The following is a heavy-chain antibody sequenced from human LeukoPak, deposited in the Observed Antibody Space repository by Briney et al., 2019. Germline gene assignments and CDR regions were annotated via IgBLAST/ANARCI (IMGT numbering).Heavy chain of an antibody. Sequence: GGSLRLSCAASGFTFDDYAMHWVRQAPGKGLEWVSGISWNSGSIGYADSVKGRSTISRDNAKNSLYLQMNSLRAEDTALYYCAKGSTYYDSSGYPDYWGQGTLVTVSS. CDR3: AKGSTYYDSSGYPDY. D-gene: IGHD3-22*01. CDR1: GFTFDDYA. V-gene: IGHV3-9*01. CDR2: ISWNSGSI. J-gene: IGHJ4*02.